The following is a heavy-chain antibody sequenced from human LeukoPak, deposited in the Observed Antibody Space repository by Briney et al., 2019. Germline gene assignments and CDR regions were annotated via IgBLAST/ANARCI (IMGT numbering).Heavy chain of an antibody. V-gene: IGHV3-23*01. Sequence: GGSLRLSCAASGFTFSSYAMSSVRQAPGKGLESVSAISGSGGSTYYADSVKGRFTISRDNSKNTLYLQMNSLRAEDTAVYYCGRGRPRGYSGYVIDYWGQGTPITVSS. CDR3: GRGRPRGYSGYVIDY. CDR2: ISGSGGST. J-gene: IGHJ4*02. D-gene: IGHD5-12*01. CDR1: GFTFSSYA.